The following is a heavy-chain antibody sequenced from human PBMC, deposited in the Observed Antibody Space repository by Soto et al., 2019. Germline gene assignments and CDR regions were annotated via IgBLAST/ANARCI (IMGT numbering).Heavy chain of an antibody. D-gene: IGHD6-19*01. V-gene: IGHV3-23*01. Sequence: VQLLESGGGLVQPGGSLRLSCAATGFTFSSYAMSWVRQAPGKGLEWVSAISGSGGSTYYADSVKGRFTISRDNSKNTLYLQMNSLRAEDTAVYYCATLLIAVAGTGHDYLGQGTLVTVSS. CDR3: ATLLIAVAGTGHDY. CDR1: GFTFSSYA. CDR2: ISGSGGST. J-gene: IGHJ4*02.